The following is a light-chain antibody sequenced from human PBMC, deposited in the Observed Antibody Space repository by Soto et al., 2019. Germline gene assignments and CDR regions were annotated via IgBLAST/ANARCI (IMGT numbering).Light chain of an antibody. CDR1: QSVTNSY. V-gene: IGKV3-20*01. J-gene: IGKJ4*01. Sequence: EIVLTQSQGPLSLSPGERATLSCRASQSVTNSYLAWYQRKPGQAPRHLIYGASSRAAGIPDTFSGSGSGTDFSLTISRLEPEDFAVYYCQQYGDSLLTFGGGTRVEMK. CDR2: GAS. CDR3: QQYGDSLLT.